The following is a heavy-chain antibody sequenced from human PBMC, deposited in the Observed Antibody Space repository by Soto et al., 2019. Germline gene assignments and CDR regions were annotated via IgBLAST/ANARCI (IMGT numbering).Heavy chain of an antibody. J-gene: IGHJ4*02. V-gene: IGHV3-74*01. CDR3: VRTSLVVAAATREDY. Sequence: EVQLVESGGGLVQPGESLRLSCAASGFTFSSYWMHWVRQAPGKGLVWVSRINSDGSSTSYAGSVNGRFTISRDNAKNPLYLQMNSLRAEDPAVYYCVRTSLVVAAATREDYWGQGTLVTVSS. CDR2: INSDGSST. CDR1: GFTFSSYW. D-gene: IGHD2-15*01.